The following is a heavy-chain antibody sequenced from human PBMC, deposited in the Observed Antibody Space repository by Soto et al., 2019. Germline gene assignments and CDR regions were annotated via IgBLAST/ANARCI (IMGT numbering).Heavy chain of an antibody. D-gene: IGHD2-21*02. CDR2: ISYDGGER. CDR1: GFIFSRYG. Sequence: GGSLRLSCGGSGFIFSRYGMHWVRQAPGKGLEWVTGISYDGGERFYADSVKGRFTISRDNSKNRLDLQMSSLRPEDTDVYYCARDLPLYCRGDCNFDFWGQGTLVTVSS. V-gene: IGHV3-30*03. CDR3: ARDLPLYCRGDCNFDF. J-gene: IGHJ4*02.